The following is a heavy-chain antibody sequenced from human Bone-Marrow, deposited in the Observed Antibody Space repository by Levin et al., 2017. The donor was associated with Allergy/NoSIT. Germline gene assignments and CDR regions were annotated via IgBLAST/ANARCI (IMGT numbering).Heavy chain of an antibody. CDR3: KRGRDSAFDN. Sequence: SETLSLTCAISGDSLFSNGVAWNWIRQSPSRGLEWLGRTYYTSKWNIDYAESVRGRININSDTSKNQFFLQLSAVSPEDTAVYYWKRGRDSAFDNWDQGTLVTVSS. CDR2: TYYTSKWNI. J-gene: IGHJ4*02. CDR1: GDSLFSNGVA. V-gene: IGHV6-1*01. D-gene: IGHD1-26*01.